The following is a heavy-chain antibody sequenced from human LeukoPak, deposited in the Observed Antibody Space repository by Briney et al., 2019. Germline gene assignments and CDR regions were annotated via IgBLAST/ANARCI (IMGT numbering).Heavy chain of an antibody. V-gene: IGHV3-30*04. D-gene: IGHD6-13*01. CDR3: AKEGSSSWNLNLYSFDS. Sequence: GGSLRLSCEASGFRFSKNIIYWVRQPPGKGLDWVSIVSYDGNNEFYADSVKGRFTICRDNSKNTLYLQMNSLRAEDTAVYYCAKEGSSSWNLNLYSFDSGGREPLATASS. J-gene: IGHJ5*01. CDR2: VSYDGNNE. CDR1: GFRFSKNI.